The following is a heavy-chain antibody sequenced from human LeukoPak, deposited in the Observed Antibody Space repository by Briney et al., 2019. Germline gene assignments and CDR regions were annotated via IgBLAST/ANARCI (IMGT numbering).Heavy chain of an antibody. J-gene: IGHJ4*02. Sequence: GGSLRLSCAASGFTFSSYAMHWVRQAPGKGLEWVAVISYDGSNKYYADSVKGRFTISRDNSKNTLFLQVDSLRPEDTAVYDCARGTAVYASWINYWGQGTLVTVSS. CDR1: GFTFSSYA. D-gene: IGHD2-8*01. CDR3: ARGTAVYASWINY. CDR2: ISYDGSNK. V-gene: IGHV3-30-3*01.